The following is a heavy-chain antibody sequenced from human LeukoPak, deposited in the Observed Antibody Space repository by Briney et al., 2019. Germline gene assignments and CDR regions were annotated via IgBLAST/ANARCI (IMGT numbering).Heavy chain of an antibody. V-gene: IGHV1-58*02. Sequence: APVKVSCKASGFTFTSSAMQWVRQARGQRLEWIGWIVVGSGNTNYAQKFQERVTITRDMSTSTAYMELSSLRSEDTAVYYCAAIYYYDSSGYLFDYWGQGTLVTVSS. CDR1: GFTFTSSA. CDR3: AAIYYYDSSGYLFDY. J-gene: IGHJ4*02. D-gene: IGHD3-22*01. CDR2: IVVGSGNT.